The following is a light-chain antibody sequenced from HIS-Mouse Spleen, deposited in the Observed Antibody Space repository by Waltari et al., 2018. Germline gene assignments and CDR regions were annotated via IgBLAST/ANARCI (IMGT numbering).Light chain of an antibody. CDR2: GAS. Sequence: EIGMTQSPATLSVSPGERATLSCSASQSVSSNLAWYQEKPGQAPRLLIYGASTRATGIPARFSGSGSGTEFTLTISSMQSEDFAVYYCQQYNNWPIFTFGPGTKVDIK. CDR3: QQYNNWPIFT. V-gene: IGKV3-15*01. J-gene: IGKJ3*01. CDR1: QSVSSN.